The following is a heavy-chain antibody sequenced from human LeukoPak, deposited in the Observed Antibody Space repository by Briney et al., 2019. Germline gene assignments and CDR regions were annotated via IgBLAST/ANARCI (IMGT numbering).Heavy chain of an antibody. J-gene: IGHJ4*02. CDR3: ANNFDY. CDR1: GFSFSNYG. CDR2: IWHDGSNK. V-gene: IGHV3-33*06. Sequence: PGGSLRLSCAASGFSFSNYGMHWVRQAPGKGLEWVAVIWHDGSNKYYADSVKGRFTISRDNPKNMVYLEMNSLRAEDTAVYYCANNFDYWGQGTLVTVSS.